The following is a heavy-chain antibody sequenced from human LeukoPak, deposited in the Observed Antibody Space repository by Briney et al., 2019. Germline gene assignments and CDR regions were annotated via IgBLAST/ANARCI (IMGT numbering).Heavy chain of an antibody. CDR3: ARDETYCSGGSCYSADRKNWFDP. CDR2: IWYDGSNK. Sequence: PGGSLRLSCAASGFTFSSYGMHWVRQAPGKGLEWVAVIWYDGSNKYYADSVKGRFTISRDNSKNTLYLQMNSLRAEDTAVYYCARDETYCSGGSCYSADRKNWFDPWGQGTLVTVSS. J-gene: IGHJ5*02. CDR1: GFTFSSYG. D-gene: IGHD2-15*01. V-gene: IGHV3-33*01.